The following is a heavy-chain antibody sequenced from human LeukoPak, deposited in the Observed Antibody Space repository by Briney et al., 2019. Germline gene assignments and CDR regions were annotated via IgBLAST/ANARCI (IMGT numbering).Heavy chain of an antibody. CDR1: EFTFSTYA. J-gene: IGHJ3*02. D-gene: IGHD2-15*01. CDR3: SRTGYFDI. CDR2: ISGGGATS. Sequence: PGGSLRLSCAASEFTFSTYAMSWVRQAPGKGLEWVSAISGGGATSYYADSVEGRFTISRDNSKNTLYLQMNSLRAEDTAVFYCSRTGYFDIWAQGTMVTVSS. V-gene: IGHV3-23*01.